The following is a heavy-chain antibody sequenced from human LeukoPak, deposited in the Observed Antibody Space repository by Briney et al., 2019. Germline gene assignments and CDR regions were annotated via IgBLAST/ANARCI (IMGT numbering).Heavy chain of an antibody. V-gene: IGHV4-39*01. CDR2: ICYSGST. CDR1: GGSISSTTYC. Sequence: SETLSLTSTVSGGSISSTTYCWGWICQPPGKGLEWIGSICYSGSTFYNPSLKSRVTLSVDTSKNQFSLKLSSVTAADTAVYYCARTENYIPAHWFDPWGQGTLVTVSS. D-gene: IGHD5-24*01. CDR3: ARTENYIPAHWFDP. J-gene: IGHJ5*02.